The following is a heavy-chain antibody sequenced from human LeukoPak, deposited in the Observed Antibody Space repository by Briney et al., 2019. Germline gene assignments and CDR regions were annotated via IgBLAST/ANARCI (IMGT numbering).Heavy chain of an antibody. CDR2: IIPIFGTA. V-gene: IGHV1-69*13. CDR3: ARCIPTTMINYFDH. D-gene: IGHD3-22*01. Sequence: SVKVSCKASGYTFTAYYMHWVRQAPGQGLEWMGGIIPIFGTANYTQKFQGRVTITADESTNTAYMELSSLRSDDTAVYYCARCIPTTMINYFDHWGQGTLVTVSS. J-gene: IGHJ4*02. CDR1: GYTFTAYY.